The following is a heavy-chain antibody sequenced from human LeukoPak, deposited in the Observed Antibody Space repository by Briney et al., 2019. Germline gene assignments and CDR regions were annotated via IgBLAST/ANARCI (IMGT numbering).Heavy chain of an antibody. V-gene: IGHV4-59*01. Sequence: KPSETLSLTCTVSGGSISSYYWSWIRQPPGKGLEWIGYIYYSGSTNYNPSLKSRVTISVDTSKNQFSLKLSSVTAADTAVYYCARGRYTGSLIWDYWGQGTLVTVSS. CDR3: ARGRYTGSLIWDY. J-gene: IGHJ4*02. D-gene: IGHD1-26*01. CDR2: IYYSGST. CDR1: GGSISSYY.